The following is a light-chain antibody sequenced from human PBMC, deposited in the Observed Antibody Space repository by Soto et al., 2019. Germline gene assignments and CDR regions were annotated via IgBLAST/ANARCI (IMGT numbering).Light chain of an antibody. CDR1: SSDVGGYKY. CDR2: DVS. J-gene: IGLJ2*01. Sequence: QSALTQPASVSGSPGQSITIPCTGTSSDVGGYKYVSWYQQHPGKAPKLMIYDVSHRPSGVSNRFSGSKSGNTASLTISGLQSEDEADYYCGSYTSSITLVVFGGGTKLTVL. V-gene: IGLV2-14*01. CDR3: GSYTSSITLVV.